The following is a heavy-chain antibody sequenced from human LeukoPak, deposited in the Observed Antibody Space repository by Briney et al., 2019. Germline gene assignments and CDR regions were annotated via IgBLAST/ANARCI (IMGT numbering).Heavy chain of an antibody. CDR2: ISWNSGSI. CDR1: GFTFDDYA. J-gene: IGHJ4*02. CDR3: AKGPIEPILWFGEPSEYYFDY. D-gene: IGHD3-10*01. V-gene: IGHV3-9*01. Sequence: GRSLRLSCAASGFTFDDYAMHWVRQAPGKGQEWVSGISWNSGSIGYADSVKGRFTISRDNAKNSLYLQMNSLRAEDTALYYCAKGPIEPILWFGEPSEYYFDYWGQGTLVTVSS.